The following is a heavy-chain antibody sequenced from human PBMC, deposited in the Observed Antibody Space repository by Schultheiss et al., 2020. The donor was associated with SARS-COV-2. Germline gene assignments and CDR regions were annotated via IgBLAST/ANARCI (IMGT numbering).Heavy chain of an antibody. J-gene: IGHJ5*02. Sequence: GGSLRLSCAASGFTFSSYDMHWVRQATGKGLEWVGRIKSKTEGGTTDYAAPVKGRFTISRDDSKNTLYLQMNSLKTEDTAVYYCTTDGPFDPWGQGTLVTVSS. CDR3: TTDGPFDP. CDR2: IKSKTEGGTT. V-gene: IGHV3-15*07. CDR1: GFTFSSYD.